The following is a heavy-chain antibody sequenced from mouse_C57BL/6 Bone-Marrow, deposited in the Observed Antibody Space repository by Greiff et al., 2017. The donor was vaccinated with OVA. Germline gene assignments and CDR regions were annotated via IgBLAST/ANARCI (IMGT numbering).Heavy chain of an antibody. CDR1: GYTFTDYN. CDR3: ARGGGSSLCWYFDV. J-gene: IGHJ1*03. CDR2: INPNNGGT. Sequence: EVKLMESGPELVKPGASVKIPCKASGYTFTDYNMDWVKQSHGKSLEWIGDINPNNGGTIYNQKFKGKATLTVDKSSSTAYMELRSLTSEDTAVYYCARGGGSSLCWYFDVWGTGTTGTVSS. D-gene: IGHD1-1*01. V-gene: IGHV1-18*01.